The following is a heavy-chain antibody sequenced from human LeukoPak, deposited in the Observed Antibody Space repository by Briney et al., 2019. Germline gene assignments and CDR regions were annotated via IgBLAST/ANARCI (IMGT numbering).Heavy chain of an antibody. CDR2: IYDSGIA. CDR1: GDSITSGGYS. V-gene: IGHV4-30-4*07. CDR3: ARQLKGDPNWFDP. J-gene: IGHJ5*02. Sequence: SETLSLTCVVSGDSITSGGYSWSWIRQPPGKGLEWVGYIYDSGIAFYNPSLKSRVTMSVDTSKNQFSLKLSSVTAADTAVYYCARQLKGDPNWFDPWGQGTLVTVSS. D-gene: IGHD2-21*02.